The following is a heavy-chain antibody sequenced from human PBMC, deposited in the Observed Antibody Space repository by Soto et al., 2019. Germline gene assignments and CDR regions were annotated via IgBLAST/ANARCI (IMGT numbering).Heavy chain of an antibody. Sequence: SETLSLTYAVNGGSGGSFSGYYWSWIRQPPGKGLEWIGEIDHSGSTYYNPSLKSRVTISLHTSKNRFSQKLSSVTAADTAVYYCARGAIFGVAPYNWFDPWGQGTLVTVSS. D-gene: IGHD3-3*01. CDR1: GGSGGSFSGYY. J-gene: IGHJ5*02. CDR3: ARGAIFGVAPYNWFDP. CDR2: IDHSGST. V-gene: IGHV4-34*01.